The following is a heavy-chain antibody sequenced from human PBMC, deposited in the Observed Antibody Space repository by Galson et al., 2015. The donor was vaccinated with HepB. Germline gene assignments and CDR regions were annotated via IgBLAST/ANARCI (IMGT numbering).Heavy chain of an antibody. CDR3: ARSWGYSSGWYDY. V-gene: IGHV1-69*02. Sequence: SVKVSCKASGGTFSSYTISWVRQAPGQGLEWMGRIIPILGIANYAQKFQGRVTITADKSTSTAYMELSSLRSEDTAVYYCARSWGYSSGWYDYWGQGTLVTVSS. D-gene: IGHD6-19*01. J-gene: IGHJ4*02. CDR1: GGTFSSYT. CDR2: IIPILGIA.